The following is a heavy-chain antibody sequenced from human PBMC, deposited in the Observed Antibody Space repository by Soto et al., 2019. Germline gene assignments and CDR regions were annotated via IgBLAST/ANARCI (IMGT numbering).Heavy chain of an antibody. CDR1: GFTFSSYD. Sequence: GESLKISCAASGFTFSSYDMHWVRQATGKGLEWVSAIGTAGDTYYPGSVKGRFTISRENAKNSLYLQMNSLRAEDTAVYYCARQERGGDWFDPWGQGTLVTVSS. CDR2: IGTAGDT. J-gene: IGHJ5*02. CDR3: ARQERGGDWFDP. V-gene: IGHV3-13*01. D-gene: IGHD3-10*01.